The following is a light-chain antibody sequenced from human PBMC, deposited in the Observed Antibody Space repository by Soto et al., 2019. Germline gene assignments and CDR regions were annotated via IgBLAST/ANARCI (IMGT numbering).Light chain of an antibody. J-gene: IGLJ1*01. CDR1: SSDIGAYDY. CDR3: CSYAGSYTFV. V-gene: IGLV2-11*01. CDR2: DVS. Sequence: QSALTQPASVSGSPGQSITFSCTGTSSDIGAYDYVSWYQQYPGKAPKIMIYDVSKRPSGVPDRFSGSKSDNTASLTISGLQAEDEADYYCCSYAGSYTFVFGSGTKVTVL.